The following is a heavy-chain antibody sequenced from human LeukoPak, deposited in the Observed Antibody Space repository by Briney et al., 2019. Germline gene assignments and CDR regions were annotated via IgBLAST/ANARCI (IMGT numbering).Heavy chain of an antibody. V-gene: IGHV4-34*01. CDR1: GGSFSGYY. D-gene: IGHD1-26*01. CDR3: ARVPSESGSAYYFDY. Sequence: SETLSLTCAVYGGSFSGYYWSWIRQPPGKGLEWIGEINHSGSTNYNPSLKSRVTISVDTSKNQFSLKLSSVTAADTAVYYCARVPSESGSAYYFDYWGQGTLVTVSS. J-gene: IGHJ4*02. CDR2: INHSGST.